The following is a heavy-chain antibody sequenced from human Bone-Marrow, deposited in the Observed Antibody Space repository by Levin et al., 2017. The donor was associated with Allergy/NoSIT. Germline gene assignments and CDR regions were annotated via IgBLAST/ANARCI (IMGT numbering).Heavy chain of an antibody. D-gene: IGHD5-24*01. CDR1: GFTFSNSW. Sequence: ASVKVSCAASGFTFSNSWMSWVRQTPGKGLEWVANIKEDGSEKYYGDSVKGGFTISRDNAKNSLYVQMNSLRAEDTAVYYCARDQFRRATIGARWFDPWGQGTLVIVSS. CDR3: ARDQFRRATIGARWFDP. V-gene: IGHV3-7*01. J-gene: IGHJ5*02. CDR2: IKEDGSEK.